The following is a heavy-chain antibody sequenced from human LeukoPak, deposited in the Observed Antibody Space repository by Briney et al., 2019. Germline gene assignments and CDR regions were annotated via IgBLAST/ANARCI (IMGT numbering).Heavy chain of an antibody. Sequence: SETLSLTCAVYGGSFSGYYWSWIRQPPGKGLEWIGYIYYSGSTNYNPSLKSRVTISVDTSKNQFSLKLSSVTAADTAVYYCARDFTDAFDIWGQGTMVTVSS. CDR3: ARDFTDAFDI. CDR2: IYYSGST. CDR1: GGSFSGYY. D-gene: IGHD3-16*01. J-gene: IGHJ3*02. V-gene: IGHV4-59*01.